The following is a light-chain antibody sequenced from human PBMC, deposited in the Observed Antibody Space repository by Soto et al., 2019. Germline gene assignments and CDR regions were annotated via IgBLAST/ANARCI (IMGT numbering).Light chain of an antibody. CDR2: AAS. CDR3: QQYYSYPLT. V-gene: IGKV1-8*01. CDR1: QGISSY. Sequence: AILMTQSPSSFSASTGDRVTITCRASQGISSYLAWYQQKPGKDPKLLIYAASTLQSGVPSRFSGSGSGTDFTLTISCLQSEDFATYYCQQYYSYPLTFGGGTKVEIK. J-gene: IGKJ4*01.